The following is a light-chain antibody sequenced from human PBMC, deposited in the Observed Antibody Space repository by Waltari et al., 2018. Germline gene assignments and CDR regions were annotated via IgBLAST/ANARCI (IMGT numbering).Light chain of an antibody. Sequence: QSALTQPASVSGSLGQSITMSCTGTSSDIGIYNYVSWYQQHPGKAPELLIYDVSNRPSGVSNRFSGSKSGNTASLTISGLQSEDEADYYCTSFSSDSTPLVFGTWTRVTV. CDR1: SSDIGIYNY. J-gene: IGLJ1*01. V-gene: IGLV2-14*03. CDR2: DVS. CDR3: TSFSSDSTPLV.